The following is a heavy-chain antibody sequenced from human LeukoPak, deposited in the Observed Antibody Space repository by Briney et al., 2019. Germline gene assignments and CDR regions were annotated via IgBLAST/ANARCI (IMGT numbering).Heavy chain of an antibody. D-gene: IGHD3-16*01. CDR1: GGSFSGYY. J-gene: IGHJ4*02. CDR2: INHSGST. Sequence: SETLSLTCAVYGGSFSGYYWSWIRQPPGKGLEWIGEINHSGSTNYNPSLKSRVTISVDTSKNQFSLKLSSVTAADTAVYYCARQRGLGPNDYWGQGTLVTVSS. V-gene: IGHV4-34*01. CDR3: ARQRGLGPNDY.